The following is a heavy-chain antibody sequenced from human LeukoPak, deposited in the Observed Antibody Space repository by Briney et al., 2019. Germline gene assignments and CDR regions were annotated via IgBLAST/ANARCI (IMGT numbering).Heavy chain of an antibody. Sequence: GASVKVSCKASGYTFTSYYMHWVRQAPGQGLEGMGIINPSGGSTSYAQKFQGRVTMTRDKSTSIVYMELSSLRSEDTAVYYCARGGSVGVSGLWGRGTLVTVSS. CDR1: GYTFTSYY. J-gene: IGHJ2*01. CDR2: INPSGGST. D-gene: IGHD2-15*01. CDR3: ARGGSVGVSGL. V-gene: IGHV1-46*01.